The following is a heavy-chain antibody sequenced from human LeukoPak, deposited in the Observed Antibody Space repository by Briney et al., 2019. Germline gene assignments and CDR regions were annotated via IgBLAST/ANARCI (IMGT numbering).Heavy chain of an antibody. Sequence: ASVKVSCKATGYTFSGYYIQWVRQAPGQGLEWMGWINTNTGNPTYAQGFTGRFVFSSDTSVSTAYLQISSLKAEDTAIYYCAREVGATNWFDPWGQGTLVTVSP. V-gene: IGHV7-4-1*02. CDR1: GYTFSGYY. CDR2: INTNTGNP. CDR3: AREVGATNWFDP. D-gene: IGHD1-26*01. J-gene: IGHJ5*02.